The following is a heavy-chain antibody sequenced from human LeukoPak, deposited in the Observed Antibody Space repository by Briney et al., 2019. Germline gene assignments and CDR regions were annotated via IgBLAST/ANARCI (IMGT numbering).Heavy chain of an antibody. CDR1: GYTFTSYY. Sequence: ASVKVSCKASGYTFTSYYMHWVRQAPGQGLEWMGWISAYNGNTNYAQKLQGRVTMTTDTSTSTAYMELRSLRSDDTAVYYCARVQQDIVVVVAASWVTGWFDPWGQGTLVTVSS. CDR2: ISAYNGNT. CDR3: ARVQQDIVVVVAASWVTGWFDP. V-gene: IGHV1-18*04. D-gene: IGHD2-15*01. J-gene: IGHJ5*02.